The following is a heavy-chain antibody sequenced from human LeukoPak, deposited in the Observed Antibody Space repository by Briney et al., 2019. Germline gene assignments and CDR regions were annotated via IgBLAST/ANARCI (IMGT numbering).Heavy chain of an antibody. Sequence: MPSETLSLTCSVSGGSISSYYWSWIRQPPGKGLEWIGYIYYSGSTNYNPSLKSRVTISVDTSKNQFSLKLSSVTAADTAVYYCARDLGYSGYVFDYWGQGTLVTVSS. D-gene: IGHD5-12*01. V-gene: IGHV4-59*01. CDR3: ARDLGYSGYVFDY. J-gene: IGHJ4*02. CDR2: IYYSGST. CDR1: GGSISSYY.